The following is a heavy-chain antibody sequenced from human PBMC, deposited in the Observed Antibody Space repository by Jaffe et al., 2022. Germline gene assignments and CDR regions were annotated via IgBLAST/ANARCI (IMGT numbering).Heavy chain of an antibody. CDR2: IIPIFGTA. D-gene: IGHD3-10*01. J-gene: IGHJ3*02. V-gene: IGHV1-69*05. CDR3: ARDWRGVTPTGTHAFDI. Sequence: QVQLVQSGAEVKKPGSSVKVSCKASGGTFSSYAISWVRQAPGQGLEWMGGIIPIFGTANYAQKFQGRVTITTDESTSTAYMELSSLRSEDTAVYYCARDWRGVTPTGTHAFDIWGQGTMVTVSS. CDR1: GGTFSSYA.